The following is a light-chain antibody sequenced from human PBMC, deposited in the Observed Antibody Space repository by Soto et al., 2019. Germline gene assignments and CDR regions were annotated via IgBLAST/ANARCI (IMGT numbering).Light chain of an antibody. Sequence: QSVLTQPPSASATPGQRVTISCSGSNSNIGTNTVNWYQQLPGTAPRLLIYTNNQRPSGVPQRFSGSKTGTSASLAIGGLRSEDGADYYCAAWDDSLGAYVFGTGTKATVL. CDR2: TNN. V-gene: IGLV1-44*01. J-gene: IGLJ1*01. CDR1: NSNIGTNT. CDR3: AAWDDSLGAYV.